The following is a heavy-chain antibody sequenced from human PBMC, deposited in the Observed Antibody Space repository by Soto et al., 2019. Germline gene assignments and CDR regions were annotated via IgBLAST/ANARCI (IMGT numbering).Heavy chain of an antibody. CDR2: IHYNGNT. J-gene: IGHJ5*01. V-gene: IGHV4-59*01. D-gene: IGHD3-22*01. CDR3: ARGGYYDTSGQRPLDS. Sequence: PSETLSLTCTVSGGSISSYFWSWIRQPPGKGLGWIGYIHYNGNTNYDPSLKSRVTISLDTSKNHSSLRLNSVTAADTAVYYCARGGYYDTSGQRPLDSWGQGTLVTVSS. CDR1: GGSISSYF.